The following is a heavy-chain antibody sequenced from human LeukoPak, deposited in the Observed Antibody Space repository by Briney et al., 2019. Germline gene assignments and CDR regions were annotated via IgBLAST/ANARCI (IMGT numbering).Heavy chain of an antibody. CDR3: ARDHQTYCDYPRTVYYHGMDV. V-gene: IGHV3-30-3*01. CDR1: GFSFTSYS. Sequence: GKSLRLSCAASGFSFTSYSTRWVRQAPGKGLEWVAVISYDGSNKYYAGSVKGRFTISRDNSKNTLYLQMTSLRAEDTAVYYSARDHQTYCDYPRTVYYHGMDVWGQGTTVTVSS. J-gene: IGHJ6*02. CDR2: ISYDGSNK. D-gene: IGHD4-17*01.